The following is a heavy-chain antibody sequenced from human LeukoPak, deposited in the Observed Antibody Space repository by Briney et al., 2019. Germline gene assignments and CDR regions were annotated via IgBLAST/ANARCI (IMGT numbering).Heavy chain of an antibody. Sequence: GGSLRLSCAASGFTFSSYGMSWVRQAPGKGLEWVSGISGSGGTTYYADSVKGRFTISRDNSKNTLYLQMNSLRAEDTAVYYCAKVRGGATASGKAYYFDYWGQGTLVTVSS. J-gene: IGHJ4*02. CDR3: AKVRGGATASGKAYYFDY. CDR1: GFTFSSYG. V-gene: IGHV3-23*01. D-gene: IGHD1-26*01. CDR2: ISGSGGTT.